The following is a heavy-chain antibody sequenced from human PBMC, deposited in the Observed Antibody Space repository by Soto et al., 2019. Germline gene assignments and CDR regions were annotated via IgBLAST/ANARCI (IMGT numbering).Heavy chain of an antibody. CDR1: GGSISSYY. D-gene: IGHD2-2*01. J-gene: IGHJ5*02. V-gene: IGHV4-59*01. CDR3: ARSRCSSTSCYAERRINWFDP. Sequence: SETLSLTCTVSGGSISSYYWSWIRQPPGKGLEWIGYIYYSGSTNYNPSLKSRVTISVDTSKNQFSLKLSSVTAADTAVYYCARSRCSSTSCYAERRINWFDPWGHGTLVTVTS. CDR2: IYYSGST.